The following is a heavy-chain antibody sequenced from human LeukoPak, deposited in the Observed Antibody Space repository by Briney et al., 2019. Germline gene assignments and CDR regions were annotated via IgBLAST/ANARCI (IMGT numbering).Heavy chain of an antibody. J-gene: IGHJ4*02. V-gene: IGHV1-69*13. D-gene: IGHD3-22*01. CDR1: GYTFTSYD. CDR2: IIPIFGTA. CDR3: AREGLPYDSSGYAFDY. Sequence: SVKVSCEASGYTFTSYDINWVRQAPGQGLEWMGGIIPIFGTANYAQKFQGRVTITADESTSTAYMELSSLRSEDTAVYYCAREGLPYDSSGYAFDYWGQGTLVTVSS.